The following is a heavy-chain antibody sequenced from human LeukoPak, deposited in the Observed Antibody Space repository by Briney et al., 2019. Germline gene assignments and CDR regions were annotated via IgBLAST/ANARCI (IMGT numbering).Heavy chain of an antibody. J-gene: IGHJ6*03. Sequence: SETLSLTCTVSGGSTSSYYWSWIRQPPGKGLEWIGYISYSENTNYNPSLKSRVNISVDSSKNQFSLKLSSVTAADTAVYYCAETSKYMAVWGKGTTVTVSS. CDR2: ISYSENT. CDR1: GGSTSSYY. V-gene: IGHV4-59*08. CDR3: AETSKYMAV.